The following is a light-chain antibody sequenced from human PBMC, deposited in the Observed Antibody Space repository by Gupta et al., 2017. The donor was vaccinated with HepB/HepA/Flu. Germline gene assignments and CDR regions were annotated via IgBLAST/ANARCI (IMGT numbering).Light chain of an antibody. V-gene: IGLV4-69*01. J-gene: IGLJ2*01. CDR2: VNGDGSH. CDR1: SGHSNYA. CDR3: QTWATGTVL. Sequence: QLVLTQSPSASASLGASVTLTCTLSSGHSNYAIAWHQQQPEKGPRFLMKVNGDGSHNKGDGIPDRFSGSTSGAERYLTISSLQAEDEADYYCQTWATGTVLFGGGTKVTVL.